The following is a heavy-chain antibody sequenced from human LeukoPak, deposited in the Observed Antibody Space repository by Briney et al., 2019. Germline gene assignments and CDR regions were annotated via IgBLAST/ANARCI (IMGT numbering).Heavy chain of an antibody. Sequence: SQTLSLTCTVSGGSISSGGYSWSWIRQPPGKGLEWIGYIYHSGSTYYNPSLKSRVTISVDRSKNQFSLKLSSVTAADTAVYYCARGGWELLGDYWGQGTLVTVSS. D-gene: IGHD1-26*01. CDR1: GGSISSGGYS. CDR2: IYHSGST. CDR3: ARGGWELLGDY. V-gene: IGHV4-30-2*01. J-gene: IGHJ4*02.